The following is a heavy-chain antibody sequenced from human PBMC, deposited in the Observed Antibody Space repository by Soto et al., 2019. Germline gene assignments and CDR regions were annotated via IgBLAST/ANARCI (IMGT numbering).Heavy chain of an antibody. CDR3: ARLRTSVLALSVTPNFDS. J-gene: IGHJ4*02. D-gene: IGHD5-18*01. V-gene: IGHV4-4*02. Sequence: QIQLQASAPGLGNPSGTGAIPPLGHGGSRRRLNCGGWARNPPGRGLGWLGDIHHGGSINFTSPLESRISMSADKSKNQFSLKVHSVTASDTAVYVCARLRTSVLALSVTPNFDSWGQGTLGTVS. CDR1: GGSRRRLNC. CDR2: IHHGGSI.